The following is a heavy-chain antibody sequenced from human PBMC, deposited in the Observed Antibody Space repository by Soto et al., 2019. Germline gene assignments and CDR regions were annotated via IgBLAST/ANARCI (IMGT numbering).Heavy chain of an antibody. D-gene: IGHD3-10*01. Sequence: QITLKESGPPLVKPTQTLTLTCTFSGFSLSTSGVGVGWIRQPPGKALEWLALIYCDDDKRHGPSPRSRLTITRDTSKNHAVLTMTNMDPVDTATYYSARTYFVLGSYYNDYWGQGTPVTVSS. CDR1: GFSLSTSGVG. CDR2: IYCDDDK. CDR3: ARTYFVLGSYYNDY. V-gene: IGHV2-5*05. J-gene: IGHJ4*02.